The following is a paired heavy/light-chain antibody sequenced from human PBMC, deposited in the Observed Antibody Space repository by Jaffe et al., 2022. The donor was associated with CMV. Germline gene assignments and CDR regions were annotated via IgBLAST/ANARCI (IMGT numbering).Light chain of an antibody. V-gene: IGKV1-33*01. CDR2: DVS. CDR1: QDIGNY. J-gene: IGKJ2*01. CDR3: LQYDSLPYT. Sequence: DIQMTQSPSSLSASVGDRITITCQASQDIGNYLNWYQQKPGKAPILLIHDVSKLETGVPSTFSGSGSGTDFSLTINSLRPEDIATYYCLQYDSLPYTFGQGTKLEIK.
Heavy chain of an antibody. CDR1: VGSIRGYY. CDR2: VYHTGRT. Sequence: QVQLQESGPGLVKPSETLSLTCTVSVGSIRGYYWSWIRQSPEKGLEWIGYVYHTGRTNYNPSLKSRVTISVDTSKNQFSLELSSVTAADTAVYFCARHFSSGTFYNHYYYMDVWGKGTTVIVSS. CDR3: ARHFSSGTFYNHYYYMDV. J-gene: IGHJ6*03. D-gene: IGHD1-26*01. V-gene: IGHV4-59*08.